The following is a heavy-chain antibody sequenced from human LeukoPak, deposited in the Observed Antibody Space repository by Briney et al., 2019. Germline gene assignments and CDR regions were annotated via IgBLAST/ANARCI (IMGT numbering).Heavy chain of an antibody. D-gene: IGHD6-19*01. CDR1: GFTFSSYA. Sequence: GGSLRLSCAASGFTFSSYAMSWVRQAPGKGLEWVSAISGSGGSTYYAGSVKGRFTISRDNSKNTLYLQMNSLRAEDTAVYYCAKDSGYSSGWYINWFDPWGQGTLVTVSS. CDR3: AKDSGYSSGWYINWFDP. J-gene: IGHJ5*02. CDR2: ISGSGGST. V-gene: IGHV3-23*01.